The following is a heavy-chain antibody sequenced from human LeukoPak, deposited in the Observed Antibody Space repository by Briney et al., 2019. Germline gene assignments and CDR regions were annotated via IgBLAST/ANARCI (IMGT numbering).Heavy chain of an antibody. CDR2: IYPDNSNT. CDR3: ASARRGDYYWWFDP. Sequence: GESLKISCNSSGYSFTGYWIGWVRQMPGKGLEWMGIIYPDNSNTRYSPSFQGQVTISADKSINAAHLHWSSLRASDTAIYYCASARRGDYYWWFDPWGQGTLVTVSS. V-gene: IGHV5-51*01. CDR1: GYSFTGYW. D-gene: IGHD2-21*01. J-gene: IGHJ5*02.